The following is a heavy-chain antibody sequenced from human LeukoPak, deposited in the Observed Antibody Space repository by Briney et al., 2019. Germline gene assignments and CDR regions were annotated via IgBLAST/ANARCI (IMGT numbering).Heavy chain of an antibody. CDR1: GYTFTDYY. CDR2: INANRGGA. Sequence: ASLKVSCKASGYTFTDYYMHWVRQAPGQGLEWMGWINANRGGANYAQRFQGRVTMTRDTSTTTAYMELSRLKSDDTAVYYCARQYCSSTSCYYFDYWGQGTLVTVSS. J-gene: IGHJ4*02. CDR3: ARQYCSSTSCYYFDY. D-gene: IGHD2-2*01. V-gene: IGHV1-2*02.